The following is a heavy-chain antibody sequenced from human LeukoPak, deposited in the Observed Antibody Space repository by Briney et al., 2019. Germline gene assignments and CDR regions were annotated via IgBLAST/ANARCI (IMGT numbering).Heavy chain of an antibody. CDR1: GGSVSSGSYY. D-gene: IGHD3-10*01. CDR3: ARDRGRWFGELLGFDY. V-gene: IGHV4-61*01. J-gene: IGHJ4*02. CDR2: IYYSGST. Sequence: SETLSLTCTVSGGSVSSGSYYWSWIRQPPGKGLEWIGYIYYSGSTNYNPSLKSRVTISVDTSNNQFSLKLSSVTAADTAVYYCARDRGRWFGELLGFDYWGQGTLVTVSS.